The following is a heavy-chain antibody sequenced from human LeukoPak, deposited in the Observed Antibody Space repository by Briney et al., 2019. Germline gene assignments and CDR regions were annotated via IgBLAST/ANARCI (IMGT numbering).Heavy chain of an antibody. V-gene: IGHV3-48*03. CDR1: GFAFSSYE. D-gene: IGHD3-10*02. CDR2: ISSSGSTI. Sequence: GGSLRLSCAASGFAFSSYEMNWVRRAPGKGLEWVSYISSSGSTIYYADSVKGRFTISRDNAKNSLYLQMNSLRAEDTAVYYCAELGITMIGGVWGKGTTVTISS. CDR3: AELGITMIGGV. J-gene: IGHJ6*04.